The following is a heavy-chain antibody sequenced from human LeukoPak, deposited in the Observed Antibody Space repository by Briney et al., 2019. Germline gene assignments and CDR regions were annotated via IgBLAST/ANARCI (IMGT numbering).Heavy chain of an antibody. CDR3: ARVLAVRRCRWFDP. CDR1: GYIFTGYY. D-gene: IGHD2-8*01. CDR2: INPNSGGT. Sequence: APVKVSCKSSGYIFTGYYMHWVRQAPGQGLEWMGWINPNSGGTNYAQKFQGRVTMTRDTSISTAYMELSRLRSDDTAVYYCARVLAVRRCRWFDPWGQGTLVTVSS. J-gene: IGHJ5*02. V-gene: IGHV1-2*02.